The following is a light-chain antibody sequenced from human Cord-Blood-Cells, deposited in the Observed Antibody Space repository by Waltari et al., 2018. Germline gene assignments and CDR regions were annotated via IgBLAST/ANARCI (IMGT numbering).Light chain of an antibody. Sequence: QSALTHPSPVSGSPGQSVTITCTGTSSTCRGYNDVSWYQQHPSKAPKLMIYDVSKQPSGVPDRFSGSKSGNTASLTSSGLQAEDEADYYCCSYAGSYTVVFGGGTKLTVL. CDR2: DVS. V-gene: IGLV2-11*01. CDR3: CSYAGSYTVV. CDR1: SSTCRGYND. J-gene: IGLJ2*01.